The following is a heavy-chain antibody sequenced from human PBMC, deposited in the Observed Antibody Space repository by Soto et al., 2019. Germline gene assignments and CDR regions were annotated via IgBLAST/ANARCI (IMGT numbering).Heavy chain of an antibody. CDR3: TKDPCTRSSIYFAF. V-gene: IGHV3-23*01. CDR1: GFTFSSHA. J-gene: IGHJ4*02. D-gene: IGHD2-8*01. CDR2: ISGSDAGT. Sequence: EVQLLESGGGLVQPGGSLRLSCEASGFTFSSHAMSWVRQAPGKGLVWVSAISGSDAGTLDADSVRGPITISRDKTKNTLYLHMTNLRVEDTGINYCTKDPCTRSSIYFAFRGQGRLVTVSS.